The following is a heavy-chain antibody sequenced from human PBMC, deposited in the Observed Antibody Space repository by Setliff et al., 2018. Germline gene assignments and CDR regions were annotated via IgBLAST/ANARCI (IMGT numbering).Heavy chain of an antibody. D-gene: IGHD2-8*02. CDR1: GGSLSADYY. J-gene: IGHJ5*02. CDR3: VRALLWSGEGRFDP. Sequence: SETLSLTCTVSGGSLSADYYWSWIRQPAGKGLEWIGHVHPDGSTNYNPSLYSRLIISVDTSKDQFSLKLTSVTAADTAVYYCVRALLWSGEGRFDPWGQGTLVTVSS. CDR2: VHPDGST. V-gene: IGHV4-61*09.